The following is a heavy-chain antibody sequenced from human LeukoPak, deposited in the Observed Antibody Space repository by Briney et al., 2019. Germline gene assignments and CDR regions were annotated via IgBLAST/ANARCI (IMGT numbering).Heavy chain of an antibody. CDR1: GYTFTGYY. D-gene: IGHD1-7*01. J-gene: IGHJ4*02. Sequence: ASVKVSCKASGYTFTGYYMHWVRQAPGQGLEWMGIINPSGGSTSYAQKFQGRVTMTRDTSTSTVYVELSSLRSEDTAVYYCARVGYNWNYRWPRATGYFDYWGQGTLVTVSS. CDR2: INPSGGST. CDR3: ARVGYNWNYRWPRATGYFDY. V-gene: IGHV1-46*01.